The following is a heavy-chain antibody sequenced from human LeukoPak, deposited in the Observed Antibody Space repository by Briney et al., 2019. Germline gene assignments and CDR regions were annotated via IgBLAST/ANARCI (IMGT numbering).Heavy chain of an antibody. CDR1: ELPFNGYW. D-gene: IGHD5-18*01. V-gene: IGHV3-7*01. CDR2: INQDGSEK. Sequence: GGSLRLSCAASELPFNGYWMSWVRQAPGKGLECVANINQDGSEKYYVGSVRGRFTISRDNAKNSLYLQMNSLRAEDTAVYYCARLGRWTQLWSYGIWGRGTLVTVSS. CDR3: ARLGRWTQLWSYGI. J-gene: IGHJ4*02.